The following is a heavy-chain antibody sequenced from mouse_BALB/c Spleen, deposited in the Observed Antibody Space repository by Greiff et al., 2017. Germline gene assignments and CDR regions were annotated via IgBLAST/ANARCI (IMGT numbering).Heavy chain of an antibody. J-gene: IGHJ3*01. Sequence: EVKLQESGPSLVKPSQTLSLTCSVTGDSITSGYWNWIRKFPGNKLEYMGYISYSGSTYYNPSLKSRISITRDTSKNQYYLQLNSVTTEDTATYYCARLYDYDEAWFAYWGQGTLVTVSA. CDR1: GDSITSGY. D-gene: IGHD2-4*01. CDR2: ISYSGST. CDR3: ARLYDYDEAWFAY. V-gene: IGHV3-8*02.